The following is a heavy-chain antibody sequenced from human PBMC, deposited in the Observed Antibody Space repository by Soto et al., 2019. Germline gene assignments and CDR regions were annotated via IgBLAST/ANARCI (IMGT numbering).Heavy chain of an antibody. CDR1: GGSISSGGYY. CDR3: ARTARY. V-gene: IGHV4-31*03. J-gene: IGHJ4*02. D-gene: IGHD2-21*02. CDR2: IYYSGSP. Sequence: QVQLQESGPGLVKPSQTLSLTCTVSGGSISSGGYYLSWIRQHPGKGLEWIGYIYYSGSPYYNPSLKSRVTISVATSKTHFSLKLSSVTAADTAGYYCARTARYWGQGTLVTVSS.